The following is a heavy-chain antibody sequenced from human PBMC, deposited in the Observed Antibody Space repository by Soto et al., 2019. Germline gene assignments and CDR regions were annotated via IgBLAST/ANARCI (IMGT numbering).Heavy chain of an antibody. CDR3: ARAGGSSWYEYYYYGMDV. D-gene: IGHD6-13*01. Sequence: GGSLRLSCAASGFTFSSYAMHWVRQPPGKGLEWVAVISYDGSNKYYADSVKGRFTISRDNSKNTLYLQMNSLRAEDTAVYYCARAGGSSWYEYYYYGMDVWGQGTTVTVSS. V-gene: IGHV3-30-3*01. CDR1: GFTFSSYA. J-gene: IGHJ6*02. CDR2: ISYDGSNK.